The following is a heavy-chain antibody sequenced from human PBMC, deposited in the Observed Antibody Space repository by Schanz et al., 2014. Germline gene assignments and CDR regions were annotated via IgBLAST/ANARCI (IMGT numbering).Heavy chain of an antibody. Sequence: QVQLVQSGAEVKKPGSSMKVSCKASGGTFSTYPINWLRQAPGQGLEWMGRIIPIHGIVTYAQRFQDRVGITADKSTSTAYMELSSLRSDDTAVYYCARGGSPEDVFDIWGQGTILTVSS. CDR2: IIPIHGIV. CDR3: ARGGSPEDVFDI. V-gene: IGHV1-69*02. D-gene: IGHD2-15*01. J-gene: IGHJ3*02. CDR1: GGTFSTYP.